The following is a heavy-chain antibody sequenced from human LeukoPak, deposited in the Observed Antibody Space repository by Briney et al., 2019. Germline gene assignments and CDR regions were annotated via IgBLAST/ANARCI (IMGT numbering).Heavy chain of an antibody. CDR1: GFTFSSYG. J-gene: IGHJ3*02. D-gene: IGHD3-22*01. CDR2: ISGSGGST. CDR3: AKDPRWYYYDSSGYYSDAFDI. Sequence: GGSLRLSCAASGFTFSSYGMSWVRQAPGKGLEWVSAISGSGGSTYYADSVKGRFTISRDNSKNTLYLQMNSLRAEDTAVYYCAKDPRWYYYDSSGYYSDAFDIWGQGTMVTVSS. V-gene: IGHV3-23*01.